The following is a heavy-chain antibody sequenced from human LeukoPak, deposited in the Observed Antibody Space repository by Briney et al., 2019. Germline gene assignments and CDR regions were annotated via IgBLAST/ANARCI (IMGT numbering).Heavy chain of an antibody. Sequence: PGWSLRLSCAASGFTFRSYGMHWVRQAPAKGLEWVAVISYDGSNKYYADSVKGRFTISRDNSKNTLSLQMNSLRAEDTAVYYCAKSSRYFDWLLLDYWGQGTLVTVSS. J-gene: IGHJ4*02. CDR2: ISYDGSNK. V-gene: IGHV3-30*18. CDR1: GFTFRSYG. CDR3: AKSSRYFDWLLLDY. D-gene: IGHD3-9*01.